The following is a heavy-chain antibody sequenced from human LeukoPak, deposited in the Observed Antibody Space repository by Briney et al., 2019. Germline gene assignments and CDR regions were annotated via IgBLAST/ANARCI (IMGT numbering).Heavy chain of an antibody. CDR1: GFTFSSYW. V-gene: IGHV3-7*01. Sequence: PGGSLRLSCAASGFTFSSYWMSWVRQAPGKGLEWVANIKQDGSEKYYVDYVKGRFTISRDNAKNSLYLQMNSLRAEDTAVYYCARLYSSSWYYFDYWGQGTLVTVSS. D-gene: IGHD6-13*01. CDR2: IKQDGSEK. CDR3: ARLYSSSWYYFDY. J-gene: IGHJ4*02.